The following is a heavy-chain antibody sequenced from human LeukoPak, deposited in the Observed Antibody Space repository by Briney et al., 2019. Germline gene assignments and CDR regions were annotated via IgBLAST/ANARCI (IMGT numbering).Heavy chain of an antibody. V-gene: IGHV4-61*08. CDR1: GGSISSGGYS. CDR3: ARVQYSSNWYGKFNWFDP. Sequence: PSETLSLTCAVSGGSISSGGYSWSWIRQPPGKGLEWIGRIYISGSTNYNPSLKSRVTMSVDTSKNQFSLKLSSVTAADTAVYYCARVQYSSNWYGKFNWFDPWGQGTLVTVSS. J-gene: IGHJ5*02. CDR2: IYISGST. D-gene: IGHD6-13*01.